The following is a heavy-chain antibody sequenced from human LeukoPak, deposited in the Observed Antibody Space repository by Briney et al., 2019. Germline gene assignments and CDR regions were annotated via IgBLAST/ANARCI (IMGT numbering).Heavy chain of an antibody. V-gene: IGHV3-23*01. CDR1: GFSFSDYV. CDR2: ISDSGRST. J-gene: IGHJ4*02. Sequence: GGSLRLSCVTSGFSFSDYVMTWVRQAPGKGLEWVSSISDSGRSTYYGDSVKGRFGISRDNSQNTLYLQMSSLRAEDTAVYYCAKDHSGSLDYWGQGTLVTVSS. D-gene: IGHD1-26*01. CDR3: AKDHSGSLDY.